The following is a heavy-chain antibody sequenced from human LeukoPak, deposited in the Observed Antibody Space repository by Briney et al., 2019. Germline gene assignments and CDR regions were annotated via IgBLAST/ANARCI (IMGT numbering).Heavy chain of an antibody. CDR2: ISSSSSYI. Sequence: GGSLRLSCAASGFTFSSYSMNWVRQAPGKGLEWVSSISSSSSYIYYADSVKGRFTISRDNAKNSLYLQMNSLRAEDTAVYYCARRRDGYNYWSTTRSKPDWYFDLWGRGTLVTVSS. D-gene: IGHD5-24*01. CDR3: ARRRDGYNYWSTTRSKPDWYFDL. J-gene: IGHJ2*01. V-gene: IGHV3-21*01. CDR1: GFTFSSYS.